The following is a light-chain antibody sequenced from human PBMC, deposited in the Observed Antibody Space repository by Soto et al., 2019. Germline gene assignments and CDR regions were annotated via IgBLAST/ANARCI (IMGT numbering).Light chain of an antibody. Sequence: QSVLTQPPSVSGSPGQRVTISCTGSSSNIGAGYDVHWYQQLPGTAPKLLIYANINRPSGVPDRFSGSKSGTSASLAITGLQAEDEADYYCQSYDSSLSGYGVFGGGTKLTVL. CDR1: SSNIGAGYD. CDR3: QSYDSSLSGYGV. CDR2: ANI. V-gene: IGLV1-40*01. J-gene: IGLJ3*02.